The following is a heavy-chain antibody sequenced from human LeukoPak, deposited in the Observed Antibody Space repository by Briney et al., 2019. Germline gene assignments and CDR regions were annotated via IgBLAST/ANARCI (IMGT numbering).Heavy chain of an antibody. V-gene: IGHV4-34*01. J-gene: IGHJ4*02. CDR2: INHSGST. Sequence: SETLSLTCAVYGGSFSGYYWSWIRQPPGKGLEWIGEINHSGSTNYNPSLKGRVTISVDTSKNQFSLKLSSVTAADTAVYYCARLLWFGDFDYWGQGTLVTVFS. CDR3: ARLLWFGDFDY. D-gene: IGHD3-10*01. CDR1: GGSFSGYY.